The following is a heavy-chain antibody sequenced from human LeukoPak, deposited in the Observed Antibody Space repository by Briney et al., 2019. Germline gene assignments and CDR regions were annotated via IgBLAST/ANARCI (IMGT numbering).Heavy chain of an antibody. J-gene: IGHJ4*02. D-gene: IGHD6-6*01. CDR1: GFTFSSYG. V-gene: IGHV3-30*03. Sequence: GRSLRLSCAASGFTFSSYGVHWVRQAPGKGLEWVAVISYDGSNKYYADSVKGRFTISRDNSKNTLYLQMNSLRAEDTAVYYCXXXXXIAARPVDYWGQGTLVTVSS. CDR2: ISYDGSNK. CDR3: XXXXXIAARPVDY.